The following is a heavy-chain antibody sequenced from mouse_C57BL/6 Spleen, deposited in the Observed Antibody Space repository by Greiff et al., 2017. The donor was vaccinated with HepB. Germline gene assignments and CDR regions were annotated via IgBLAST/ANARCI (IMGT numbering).Heavy chain of an antibody. J-gene: IGHJ4*01. CDR1: GYAFSSSW. CDR2: IYPGDGDT. D-gene: IGHD1-1*01. Sequence: QVQLQQSGPELVKPGASVKISCKASGYAFSSSWMNWVKQRPGKGLEWIGRIYPGDGDTNYKGKFKGKATLTADKSSSTAYMQLSSLTSEDSAVYFCARSSYYGSSYGYAMDYWGQGTSVTVSS. CDR3: ARSSYYGSSYGYAMDY. V-gene: IGHV1-82*01.